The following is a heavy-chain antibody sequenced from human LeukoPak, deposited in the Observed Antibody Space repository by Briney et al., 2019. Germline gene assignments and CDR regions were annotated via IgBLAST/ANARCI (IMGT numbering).Heavy chain of an antibody. CDR2: IVVGSGNT. CDR3: AAGGALRGYSGYDLYDY. J-gene: IGHJ4*02. V-gene: IGHV1-58*01. CDR1: RFTFTSSA. Sequence: SVKVSCKASRFTFTSSAVQWVRQARGQRLEWIGWIVVGSGNTNYAQKFQERVTITRDMSTSTAYMELSSLRSEDTAVYYCAAGGALRGYSGYDLYDYWGQGTLVTVSS. D-gene: IGHD5-12*01.